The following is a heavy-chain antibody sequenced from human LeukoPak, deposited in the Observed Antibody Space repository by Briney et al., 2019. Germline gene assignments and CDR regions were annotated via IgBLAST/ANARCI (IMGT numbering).Heavy chain of an antibody. CDR3: ARGIAVAARGGFDY. D-gene: IGHD6-19*01. Sequence: ASVKVSCKASVYSFTAYYMHWVRQAPGQGLEWMGWISPHSGVTKYAQKFQGRVNMTRDTSINKAYMELSGLISDDTAIYYCARGIAVAARGGFDYWGQGTLVTVSS. CDR1: VYSFTAYY. CDR2: ISPHSGVT. V-gene: IGHV1-2*02. J-gene: IGHJ4*02.